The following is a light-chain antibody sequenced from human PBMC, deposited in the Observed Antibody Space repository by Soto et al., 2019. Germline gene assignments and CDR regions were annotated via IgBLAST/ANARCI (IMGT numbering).Light chain of an antibody. CDR2: RAS. CDR1: QSISDW. CDR3: QYYDSYSWT. V-gene: IGKV1-5*03. J-gene: IGKJ1*01. Sequence: DIQMTQSPSTLSASVGDRVTITCRASQSISDWLAWFQQKPGKAPKSLIYRASNLESGVPSRFSGSGSGTEFTITISSVQPDDFATYYCQYYDSYSWTFGQGTKVEIK.